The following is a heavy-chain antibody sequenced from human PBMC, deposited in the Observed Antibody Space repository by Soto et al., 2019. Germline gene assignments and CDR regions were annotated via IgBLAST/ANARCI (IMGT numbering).Heavy chain of an antibody. Sequence: QITLKESGPALVKPTQTLTLTCTFSGFSLSTSGVGVGWIRQPQGKALEWLALIYWDDDKRYSPPLKSRLTIANDTSKDPVVLTMTTRDPVDTATYYCAHSLPVVATLTAPLDYWGQGTLVTVSS. CDR3: AHSLPVVATLTAPLDY. CDR2: IYWDDDK. D-gene: IGHD5-12*01. CDR1: GFSLSTSGVG. V-gene: IGHV2-5*02. J-gene: IGHJ4*02.